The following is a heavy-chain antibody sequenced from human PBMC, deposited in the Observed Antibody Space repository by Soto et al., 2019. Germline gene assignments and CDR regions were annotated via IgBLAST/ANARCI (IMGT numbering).Heavy chain of an antibody. D-gene: IGHD3-22*01. CDR3: ARQNYYDSSGHYRAPNYFDY. CDR1: AGSISTNSYY. CDR2: LYYSGST. V-gene: IGHV4-39*01. J-gene: IGHJ4*02. Sequence: SETLSLTCTVSAGSISTNSYYWGWIRQPPEKGLQWIGSLYYSGSTYYNPSLKSRVTISVDTSQNQFSLTLFSVTAADTAVYYCARQNYYDSSGHYRAPNYFDYWGQGTLVTVSS.